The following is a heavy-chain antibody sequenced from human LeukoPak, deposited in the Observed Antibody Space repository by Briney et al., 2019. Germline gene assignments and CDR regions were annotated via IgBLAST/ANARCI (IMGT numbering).Heavy chain of an antibody. V-gene: IGHV1-2*06. Sequence: GASVKVSCMASGYTFTDYYVHWVRQVPGQGLEWMGRINPDTGGTNYAQRFQGRVTMTRDTSISTAYMELSRLRFDDTAVYYCARDLNVFWGQGTLVTVSS. J-gene: IGHJ4*02. CDR3: ARDLNVF. CDR1: GYTFTDYY. CDR2: INPDTGGT.